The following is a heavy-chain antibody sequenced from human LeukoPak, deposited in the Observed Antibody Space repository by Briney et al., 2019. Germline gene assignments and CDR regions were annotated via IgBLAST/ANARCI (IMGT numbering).Heavy chain of an antibody. D-gene: IGHD3-3*01. CDR1: RDTGTGFS. CDR3: ATGLEWLLYGFFDH. Sequence: GSVKVSCKVSRDTGTGFSIRWVRQAPGKGVEWMGGFFPVVGETIYEQKFQGRVTMTEDTSTGTAYMELSSLRSEDTAVYYCATGLEWLLYGFFDHWGQGTLVTVSS. V-gene: IGHV1-24*01. J-gene: IGHJ4*02. CDR2: FFPVVGET.